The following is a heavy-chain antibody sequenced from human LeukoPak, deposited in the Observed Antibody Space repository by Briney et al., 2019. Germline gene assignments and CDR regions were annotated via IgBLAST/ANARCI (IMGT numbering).Heavy chain of an antibody. CDR1: GYTFTGYY. D-gene: IGHD4-17*01. CDR3: ATAPVTTIPY. Sequence: ASVKVSCKASGYTFTGYYMHWVRQAPGKGHEWMGGFDPEDGETIYAQKFQGRVTMTEDTSTDTAYMELSSLRSEDTAVYYCATAPVTTIPYWGQGTLVTVSS. V-gene: IGHV1-24*01. J-gene: IGHJ4*02. CDR2: FDPEDGET.